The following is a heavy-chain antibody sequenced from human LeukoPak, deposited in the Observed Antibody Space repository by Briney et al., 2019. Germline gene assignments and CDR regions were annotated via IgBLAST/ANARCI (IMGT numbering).Heavy chain of an antibody. CDR2: IYSGGTT. CDR1: GFTVRSKY. V-gene: IGHV3-66*01. D-gene: IGHD1-7*01. J-gene: IGHJ4*02. Sequence: PGGSLRLSCAASGFTVRSKYMSWVRQAPGKGLEWVSVIYSGGTTYYADSVKGRFTISRDSSKNTLFLQMNSLRAEDTAVYYCARDHGTGTTDYWGQGTLVTVSS. CDR3: ARDHGTGTTDY.